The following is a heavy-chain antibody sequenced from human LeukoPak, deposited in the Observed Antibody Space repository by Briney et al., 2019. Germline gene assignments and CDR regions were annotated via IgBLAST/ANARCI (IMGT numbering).Heavy chain of an antibody. D-gene: IGHD3-10*01. CDR3: ARDYYFGGNWFDP. CDR2: IYYSGST. Sequence: PWGTLPLTCTVSGGSISSYYWSWIRQPPGKGLQWIGYIYYSGSTNYNPSLKSRVTISVDTSKNQFSLKLSSVTAADTAVYYCARDYYFGGNWFDPWGQGTLVTVSS. J-gene: IGHJ5*02. CDR1: GGSISSYY. V-gene: IGHV4-59*01.